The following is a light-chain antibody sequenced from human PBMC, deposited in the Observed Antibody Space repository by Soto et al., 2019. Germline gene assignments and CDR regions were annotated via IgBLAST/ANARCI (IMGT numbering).Light chain of an antibody. CDR2: GAS. Sequence: EIVLTQSPGTLSLSPGERATLSCRASQSVSSSYLAWYQQKPGQAPRLLIYGASSRATGIPDRFSGSGSGIDVTLTISRREPEDFAVYYCQQYGSSPRFTFGPGTKVDIK. V-gene: IGKV3-20*01. CDR1: QSVSSSY. J-gene: IGKJ3*01. CDR3: QQYGSSPRFT.